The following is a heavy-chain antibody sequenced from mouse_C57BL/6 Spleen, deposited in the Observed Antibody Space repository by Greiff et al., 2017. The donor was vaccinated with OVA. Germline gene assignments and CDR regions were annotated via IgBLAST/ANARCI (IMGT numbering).Heavy chain of an antibody. Sequence: VKLMESGPGLVQPSQSLSITCTVSGFSLTSYGVHWVRQSPGKGLEWLGVIWRGGSTDYNAAFISRLSISKDNSKSQVFFKMNSLQADDTAIYDCARNGMALRYFDYWGQGTTLTVSS. V-gene: IGHV2-2*01. CDR1: GFSLTSYG. D-gene: IGHD2-10*02. CDR3: ARNGMALRYFDY. CDR2: IWRGGST. J-gene: IGHJ2*01.